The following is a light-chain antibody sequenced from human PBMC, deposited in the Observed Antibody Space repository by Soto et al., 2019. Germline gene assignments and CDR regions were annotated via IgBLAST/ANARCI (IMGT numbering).Light chain of an antibody. CDR1: QSVSSN. CDR2: GAS. CDR3: QQYNNWPQT. Sequence: EIVMTQSPATLSASPGEGATLSCRSSQSVSSNLAWYQQKPGQAPRLLIYGASNRATGIPARFSGSGSGTEFTLTISSLQSEDFAVYYCQQYNNWPQTFGQGTKVDIK. V-gene: IGKV3-15*01. J-gene: IGKJ1*01.